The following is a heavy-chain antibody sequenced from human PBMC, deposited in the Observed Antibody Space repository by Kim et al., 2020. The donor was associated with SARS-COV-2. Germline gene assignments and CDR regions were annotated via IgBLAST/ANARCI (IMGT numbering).Heavy chain of an antibody. CDR3: ARIKGNYDYVWGSYHHKNSNWFDP. D-gene: IGHD3-16*02. Sequence: SETLSLTCAVYGGSFSGYYWSWIRQPPGKGLEWIGEINHSGSTNYNPSLKSRVTISVDTSKNQFSLKLSSVTAADTAVYYCARIKGNYDYVWGSYHHKNSNWFDPWGQGTLVTVSS. J-gene: IGHJ5*02. CDR2: INHSGST. CDR1: GGSFSGYY. V-gene: IGHV4-34*01.